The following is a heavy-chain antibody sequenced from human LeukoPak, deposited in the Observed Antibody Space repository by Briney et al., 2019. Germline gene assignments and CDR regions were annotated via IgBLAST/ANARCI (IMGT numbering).Heavy chain of an antibody. D-gene: IGHD1-14*01. J-gene: IGHJ3*02. CDR3: ARVARTGMGRDAFDI. CDR2: INHSGST. V-gene: IGHV4-34*01. CDR1: GGSFSGYY. Sequence: SETLSLTCAVYGGSFSGYYWSWIRQPPGKGLEWIGEINHSGSTNYNPSLKSRVTISVDTSKNQFSLKLSSVTAADTAVYYCARVARTGMGRDAFDIWGQGTMVTVSS.